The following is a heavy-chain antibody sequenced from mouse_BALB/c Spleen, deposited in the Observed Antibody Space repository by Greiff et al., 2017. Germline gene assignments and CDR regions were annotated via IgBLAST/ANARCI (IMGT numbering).Heavy chain of an antibody. Sequence: VQLQQSGPQLVRPGASVKISCKASGYSFTSYWMHWVKQRPGQGLEWIGMIDPSDSETRLNQKFKDKATLTVDKSSSTAYMQLSSPTSEDSAVYYCAKSSFYPAMDYWGQGTSVTVSS. CDR3: AKSSFYPAMDY. V-gene: IGHV1-74*04. D-gene: IGHD2-1*01. CDR1: GYSFTSYW. J-gene: IGHJ4*01. CDR2: IDPSDSET.